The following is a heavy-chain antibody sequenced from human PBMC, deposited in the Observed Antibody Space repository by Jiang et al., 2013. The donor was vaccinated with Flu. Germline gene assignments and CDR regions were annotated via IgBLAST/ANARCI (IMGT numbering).Heavy chain of an antibody. CDR2: IDWDDDK. V-gene: IGHV2-70*11. D-gene: IGHD5-12*01. J-gene: IGHJ3*02. CDR3: ARAARGYGELDAFDI. Sequence: KPTQTLTLTCTFSGFSLSTSGMCVSWIRQPPGKALEWLARIDWDDDKYYSTSLKTRLTISKDTSKNQVVLTMTNMDPVDTATYYCARAARGYGELDAFDIWGQGTMVTVSS. CDR1: GFSLSTSGMC.